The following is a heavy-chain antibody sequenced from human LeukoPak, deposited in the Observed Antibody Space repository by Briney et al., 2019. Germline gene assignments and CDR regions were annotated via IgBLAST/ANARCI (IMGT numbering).Heavy chain of an antibody. Sequence: MSSETLSLTCTVSGGSISSSSYYWGWIRQPPGKGLEWIGSIYYSGSTYYNPSLKSRVTISVDTSKNQFSLKLSSVTAADTAVYYCARPQFGSGSYYTHYFDYWGQGTLVTVSS. CDR1: GGSISSSSYY. V-gene: IGHV4-39*07. D-gene: IGHD3-10*01. CDR2: IYYSGST. CDR3: ARPQFGSGSYYTHYFDY. J-gene: IGHJ4*02.